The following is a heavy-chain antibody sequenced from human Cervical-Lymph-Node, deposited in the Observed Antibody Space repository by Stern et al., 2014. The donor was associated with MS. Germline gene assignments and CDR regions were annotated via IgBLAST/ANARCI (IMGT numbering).Heavy chain of an antibody. D-gene: IGHD3-22*01. CDR1: DASISSFY. J-gene: IGHJ5*02. CDR3: ARLTYYDSTGYFDP. V-gene: IGHV4-59*08. CDR2: IYHSGYT. Sequence: VQLVQSGPGLMKPSETLSLTCTVSDASISSFYWSWIRQSPGKGLEWIGYIYHSGYTKYNPSLQSRFTISVDTSKNQFSLHLSSVTAADTAMYYCARLTYYDSTGYFDPWGQGIQVTVSS.